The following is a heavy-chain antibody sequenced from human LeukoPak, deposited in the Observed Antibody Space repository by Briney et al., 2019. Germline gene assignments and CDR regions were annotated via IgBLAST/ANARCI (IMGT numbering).Heavy chain of an antibody. J-gene: IGHJ6*03. V-gene: IGHV3-23*01. Sequence: PGGSLRLSCAASGFTFSSYVMSWVRQTPGKGLEWVSAISGSGGGTYYADSVKGRFTISRDNSKNTLFLQMNSLRAEDTAVYYCAKDWWATTNIYYMDVWGKGTTVTVSS. CDR3: AKDWWATTNIYYMDV. D-gene: IGHD2-15*01. CDR1: GFTFSSYV. CDR2: ISGSGGGT.